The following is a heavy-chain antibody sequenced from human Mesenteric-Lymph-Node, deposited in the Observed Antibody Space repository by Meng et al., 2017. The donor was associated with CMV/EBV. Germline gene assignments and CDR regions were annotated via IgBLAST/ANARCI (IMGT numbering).Heavy chain of an antibody. CDR1: GFTFSSYS. Sequence: GESLKISCVASGFTFSSYSMNWVRQAPGKGLEWVSSISLSNTYINYADSLKGRFTISRDNAKNSLYLQMNNLRAEDTAVYYCARAGRDMGDAFDIWGQGTMVTVSS. V-gene: IGHV3-21*01. CDR3: ARAGRDMGDAFDI. J-gene: IGHJ3*02. CDR2: ISLSNTYI. D-gene: IGHD1-26*01.